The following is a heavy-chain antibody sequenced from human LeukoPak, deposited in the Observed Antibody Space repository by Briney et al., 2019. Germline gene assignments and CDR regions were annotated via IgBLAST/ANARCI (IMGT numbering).Heavy chain of an antibody. CDR3: AKSLGGDYYYYGMDV. D-gene: IGHD3-16*01. V-gene: IGHV3-23*01. J-gene: IGHJ6*02. CDR2: ISGSGGRT. Sequence: PGGSLRLSCAASGFSFSSYAMGWVRQAPGKGLEWVSGISGSGGRTYYADSVKGRFTISRGNSKNTLYMQMNSLRAEDTAVYYCAKSLGGDYYYYGMDVLGQGTTVTVSS. CDR1: GFSFSSYA.